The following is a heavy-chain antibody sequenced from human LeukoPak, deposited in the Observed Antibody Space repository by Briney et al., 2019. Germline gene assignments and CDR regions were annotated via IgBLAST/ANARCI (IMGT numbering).Heavy chain of an antibody. D-gene: IGHD3-22*01. CDR3: ARVSYDSSGYYRNYYYYGMDV. V-gene: IGHV4-38-2*02. Sequence: SETLSLTCTVSGYSISSGYYWGWIRQPPGKGLEWIGSIYHSGSTYYNPSLKSRVTISVDTSKNQFSLKLSSVTAADTAVYYCARVSYDSSGYYRNYYYYGMDVWGQGTTVTVSS. J-gene: IGHJ6*02. CDR1: GYSISSGYY. CDR2: IYHSGST.